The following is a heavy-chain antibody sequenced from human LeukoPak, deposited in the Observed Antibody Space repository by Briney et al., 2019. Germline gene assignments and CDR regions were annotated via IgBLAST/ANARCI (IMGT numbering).Heavy chain of an antibody. Sequence: GGSLRLSCAASGFTFSSYWMNWVRQAPGKGLMWVSHINTDGTTTTYADSVRGRFTISRDNSKNTLYLQMNSLRAEDTAVYYCAKGGITMIVVDAFDIWGQGTMVTVSS. J-gene: IGHJ3*02. D-gene: IGHD3-22*01. V-gene: IGHV3-74*01. CDR1: GFTFSSYW. CDR2: INTDGTTT. CDR3: AKGGITMIVVDAFDI.